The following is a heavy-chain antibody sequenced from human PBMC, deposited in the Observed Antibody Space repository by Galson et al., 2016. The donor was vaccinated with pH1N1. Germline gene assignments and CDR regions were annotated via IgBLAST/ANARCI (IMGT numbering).Heavy chain of an antibody. CDR3: ARHPGGGNYDRIYYKGHMDV. CDR1: GGPFSSYA. J-gene: IGHJ6*03. V-gene: IGHV1-69*04. D-gene: IGHD3-22*01. CDR2: ISPSLRIA. Sequence: SVKVSCKASGGPFSSYAFSWVRQAPGQGLEWMGRISPSLRIANYVQKFQGRVTITADESTSTVYMELSSLRSEDTAVYYCARHPGGGNYDRIYYKGHMDVWGKGTTVTVSS.